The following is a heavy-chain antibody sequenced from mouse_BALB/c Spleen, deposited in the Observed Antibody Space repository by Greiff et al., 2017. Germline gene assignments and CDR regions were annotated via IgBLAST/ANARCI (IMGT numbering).Heavy chain of an antibody. Sequence: EVQLQQSGPGLVKPSQSLSLTCSVTGYSITSGYYWNWIRQFPGNKLEWMGYISYDGSNNYNPSLKNRISITRDTSKNQFFLKLNSVTTEDTATYYCAGGRPFAYWGQGTLVTVSA. CDR1: GYSITSGYY. V-gene: IGHV3-6*02. CDR2: ISYDGSN. D-gene: IGHD1-2*01. CDR3: AGGRPFAY. J-gene: IGHJ3*01.